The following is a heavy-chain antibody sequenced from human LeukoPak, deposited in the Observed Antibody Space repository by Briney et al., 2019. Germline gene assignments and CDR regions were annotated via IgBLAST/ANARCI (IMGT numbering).Heavy chain of an antibody. D-gene: IGHD2-2*01. CDR3: AGATYCSSTTCYANEWFDP. V-gene: IGHV4-61*08. J-gene: IGHJ5*02. Sequence: TPSQTLSLTCTVSGGSISSGGYYWSWIRQSPGKGLEYIGFIYYSGSVNYNPSLKSRVAMSVDTSKNQFSLRLSSVTAADTAVYYCAGATYCSSTTCYANEWFDPWGQGTLVTVSS. CDR1: GGSISSGGYY. CDR2: IYYSGSV.